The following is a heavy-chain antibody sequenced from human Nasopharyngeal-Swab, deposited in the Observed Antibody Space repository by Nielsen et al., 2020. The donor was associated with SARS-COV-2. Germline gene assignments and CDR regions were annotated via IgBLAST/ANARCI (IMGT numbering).Heavy chain of an antibody. CDR1: GFTFSSYE. D-gene: IGHD3-3*01. J-gene: IGHJ4*02. V-gene: IGHV3-48*03. Sequence: LSLTCAASGFTFSSYEMNWVRQAPGKGLEWVSYISSSGSTIYYADSVKGRFTISRDNAKNSLYLQMNSLRAEDTAVYYCAREKSRITIFGVSRSYFDYWGQGTPVTVSS. CDR3: AREKSRITIFGVSRSYFDY. CDR2: ISSSGSTI.